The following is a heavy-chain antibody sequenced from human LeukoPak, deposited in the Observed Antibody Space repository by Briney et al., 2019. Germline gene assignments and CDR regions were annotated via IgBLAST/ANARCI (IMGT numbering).Heavy chain of an antibody. CDR1: GFTFSSYA. D-gene: IGHD6-19*01. Sequence: GGSLRLSCAASGFTFSSYAMSWVRQAPGKGLEWVSAISGSGGSTYYADSVKGQFTISRDNSKNTLYLQMNSLRAEDTAVYFCAKSTDSSDWYGEKYYYYYAMDVWGQGTTVTVSS. V-gene: IGHV3-23*01. CDR2: ISGSGGST. J-gene: IGHJ6*02. CDR3: AKSTDSSDWYGEKYYYYYAMDV.